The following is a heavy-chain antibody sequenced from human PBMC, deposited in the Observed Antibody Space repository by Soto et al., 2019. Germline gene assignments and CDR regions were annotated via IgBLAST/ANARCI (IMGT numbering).Heavy chain of an antibody. V-gene: IGHV1-18*01. J-gene: IGHJ6*03. CDR3: AREGGLTGTTSYYYYYYMDV. CDR2: ISAYNGNT. Sequence: ASVKVACKASGYTFTSYGISWVRQAPGQGLEWMGWISAYNGNTNYAQKLQGRVTMTTDTSTSTAYMELRSLRSDDTAVYYCAREGGLTGTTSYYYYYYMDVWGKGTTVTVSS. D-gene: IGHD1-1*01. CDR1: GYTFTSYG.